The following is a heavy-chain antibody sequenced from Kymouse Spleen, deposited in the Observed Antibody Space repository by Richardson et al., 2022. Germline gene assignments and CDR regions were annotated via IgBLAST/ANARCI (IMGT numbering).Heavy chain of an antibody. D-gene: IGHD6-19*01. CDR1: GFTVSSNY. J-gene: IGHJ4*02. CDR2: IYSGGST. CDR3: ARSGIAVAGVFDY. Sequence: EVQLVESGGGLIQPGGSLRLSCAASGFTVSSNYMSWVRQAPGKGLEWVSVIYSGGSTYYADSVKGRFTISRDNSKNTLYLQMNSLRAEDTAVYYCARSGIAVAGVFDYWGQGTLVTVSS. V-gene: IGHV3-53*01.